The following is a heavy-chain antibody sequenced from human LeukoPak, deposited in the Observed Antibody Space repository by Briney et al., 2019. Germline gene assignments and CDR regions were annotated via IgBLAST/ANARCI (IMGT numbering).Heavy chain of an antibody. D-gene: IGHD5-12*01. CDR1: GGSFSGYY. V-gene: IGHV4-34*01. CDR2: INHSGST. J-gene: IGHJ3*02. Sequence: SETLSLTCAVYGGSFSGYYWSWIRQPPGKGLEWIGEINHSGSTNYNPSLKSRVTISVDTSKNQFSLKLSSVTAADTAVYYCARDYERGYSGYDHGAFDIWGQGTMVTVSS. CDR3: ARDYERGYSGYDHGAFDI.